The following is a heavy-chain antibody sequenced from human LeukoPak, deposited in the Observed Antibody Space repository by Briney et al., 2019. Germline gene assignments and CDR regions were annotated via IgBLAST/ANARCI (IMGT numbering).Heavy chain of an antibody. J-gene: IGHJ5*02. CDR3: ARAHWFLDYGDHLAVRNWFDP. Sequence: SETLSLTCTVSGDSISSSSYYWGWIRQPPGKGLKWIGRIYYVGSTYYNPSLKSRVTLSVDTSKNQFSLKLSSVTAADPAFYYCARAHWFLDYGDHLAVRNWFDPWGQGTLVTVSS. CDR2: IYYVGST. CDR1: GDSISSSSYY. V-gene: IGHV4-39*07. D-gene: IGHD4-17*01.